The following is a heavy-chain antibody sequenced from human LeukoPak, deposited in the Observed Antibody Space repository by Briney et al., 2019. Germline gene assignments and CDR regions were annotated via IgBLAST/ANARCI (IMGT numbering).Heavy chain of an antibody. V-gene: IGHV3-30*02. D-gene: IGHD2-21*02. J-gene: IGHJ4*02. CDR3: AKDQGGGWYLMAFDY. CDR1: GFTFSSYV. Sequence: GGSLRLSCAASGFTFSSYVMHWVRQAPGKGLEWVAFIRYDGSNKYYADSVKGRFTISRDNSKNTLYLQMNSLRAEDTAVYYCAKDQGGGWYLMAFDYWGQGTLVTVSS. CDR2: IRYDGSNK.